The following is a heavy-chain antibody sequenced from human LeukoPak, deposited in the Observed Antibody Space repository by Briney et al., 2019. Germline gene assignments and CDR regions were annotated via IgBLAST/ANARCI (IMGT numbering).Heavy chain of an antibody. CDR2: INTSGNT. V-gene: IGHV4-4*07. CDR1: GGSISGKY. D-gene: IGHD5-18*01. CDR3: ARLAEIQRAFDI. J-gene: IGHJ3*02. Sequence: PSETLSLTCIVSGGSISGKYWSWIRQPAGKGLEWIGRINTSGNTNYNPSLKSRVIISVDTSKNQFSLKLSSVTDADTAVFYCARLAEIQRAFDIWGQGTMVTVSS.